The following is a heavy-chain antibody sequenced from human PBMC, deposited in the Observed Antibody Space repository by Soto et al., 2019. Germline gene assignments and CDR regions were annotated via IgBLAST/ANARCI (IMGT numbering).Heavy chain of an antibody. D-gene: IGHD3-10*01. CDR1: GGSISSYY. CDR3: ARDQVTMVRGEDNYGMDV. J-gene: IGHJ6*02. V-gene: IGHV4-59*01. Sequence: SETLSLTCTVSGGSISSYYWSWIRQPPGKGLEWIGYIYYSGSTNYNPSLKSRVTISVDTSKNQFSLKLSSVTAADTAVYYCARDQVTMVRGEDNYGMDVWGQGTTVTVSS. CDR2: IYYSGST.